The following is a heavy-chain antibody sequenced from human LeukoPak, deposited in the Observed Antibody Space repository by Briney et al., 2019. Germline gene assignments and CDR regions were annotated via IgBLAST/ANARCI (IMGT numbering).Heavy chain of an antibody. CDR2: ISAYNGNT. D-gene: IGHD6-6*01. Sequence: ASVKVSCKASGYTFTSYGISWVRQAPGQGLEWMGWISAYNGNTNYAQKLQGRVTMTTDTSTCTAYMELRSLRSDDTAVYYCARDLGSSATSTNWFDPWGQGTLVTVSS. CDR3: ARDLGSSATSTNWFDP. J-gene: IGHJ5*02. CDR1: GYTFTSYG. V-gene: IGHV1-18*01.